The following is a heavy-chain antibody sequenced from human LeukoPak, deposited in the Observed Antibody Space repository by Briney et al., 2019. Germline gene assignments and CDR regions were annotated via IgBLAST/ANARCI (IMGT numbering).Heavy chain of an antibody. CDR2: IKQDGSEK. J-gene: IGHJ5*02. CDR3: ARVPDYYGSGSRFDP. D-gene: IGHD3-10*01. CDR1: GFTFSSYW. V-gene: IGHV3-7*01. Sequence: GGSLRLSCAASGFTFSSYWMSWVRQAPGKGLEWVANIKQDGSEKYYVDSVKGRFTISRDNAKNSLYLQMNSLRAEDTAVYYCARVPDYYGSGSRFDPCGQGTLVTASS.